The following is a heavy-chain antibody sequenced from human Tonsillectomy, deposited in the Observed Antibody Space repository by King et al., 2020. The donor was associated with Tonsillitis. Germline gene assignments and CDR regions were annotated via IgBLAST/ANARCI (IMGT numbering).Heavy chain of an antibody. CDR2: IDYSGI. J-gene: IGHJ3*02. Sequence: QLQLQESGPGLVKPSETLSLTCTVSGGSISRSSYFWGWIRQPPGKGLEWIGSIDYSGIYYNPSLKSRVTISVDTSKNQFSLKMSSVTAADTAVYYCARTLDVADCGGDFCAFDIGGRATMGTVSS. V-gene: IGHV4-39*07. CDR1: GGSISRSSYF. CDR3: ARTLDVADCGGDFCAFDI. D-gene: IGHD2-21*02.